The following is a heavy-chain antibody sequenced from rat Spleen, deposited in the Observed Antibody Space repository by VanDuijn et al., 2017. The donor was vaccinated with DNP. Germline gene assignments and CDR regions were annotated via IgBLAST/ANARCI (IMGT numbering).Heavy chain of an antibody. Sequence: EVQLVESGGGLVQPGRSLKLSCAASGFTFSNYYMAWVRQAPKKGLEWVATISTSGSRIYYPDSVKGRFTISRDNAKSSLYLQMNSLKSEDTATYYCASQTGTLMYTTDWFAYWGQGTLVTVSS. CDR2: ISTSGSRI. V-gene: IGHV5-25*01. J-gene: IGHJ3*01. CDR1: GFTFSNYY. D-gene: IGHD1-6*01. CDR3: ASQTGTLMYTTDWFAY.